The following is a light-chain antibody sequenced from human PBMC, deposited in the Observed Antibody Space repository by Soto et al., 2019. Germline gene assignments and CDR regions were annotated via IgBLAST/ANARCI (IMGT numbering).Light chain of an antibody. CDR1: QSVSSTY. CDR3: QQYGNSPYT. CDR2: GAS. Sequence: EIVLTQSPGTLSLSPGERATLSCRASQSVSSTYLAWYQQKPGQAPRLLIYGASSRATGIPDKFSGSGSGTDFTLTRSRLEPEDFAVYYCQQYGNSPYTFGQGTKLEIK. V-gene: IGKV3-20*01. J-gene: IGKJ2*01.